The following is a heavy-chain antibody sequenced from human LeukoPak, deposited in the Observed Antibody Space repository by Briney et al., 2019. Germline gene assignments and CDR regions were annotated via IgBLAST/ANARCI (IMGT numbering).Heavy chain of an antibody. V-gene: IGHV4-34*01. D-gene: IGHD3-22*01. J-gene: IGHJ4*02. CDR2: INHSGST. CDR3: AGESGYYYNGFDY. CDR1: GGSFSGYY. Sequence: SETLSLTCAVYGGSFSGYYWSWIRQPPGKGLEWIGEINHSGSTNYNPSLKSRVTISVDTSKNQFSLKLSSVTAADTAVYYCAGESGYYYNGFDYWGQGTLVTVSS.